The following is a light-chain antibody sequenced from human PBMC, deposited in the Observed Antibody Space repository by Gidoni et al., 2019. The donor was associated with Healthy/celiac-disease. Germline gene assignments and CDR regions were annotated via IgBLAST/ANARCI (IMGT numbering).Light chain of an antibody. V-gene: IGKV1-39*01. CDR2: AAS. CDR3: QQSYSTPDT. Sequence: DIQMTQSPSSLSASVGDRVTITCRASQSISSYLNWYQQKPGKAPKLLIYAASSLQSGVPSRLSGSGSGTDFTLTISSLQPEDFATYYCQQSYSTPDTFGQXTKLEIK. J-gene: IGKJ2*01. CDR1: QSISSY.